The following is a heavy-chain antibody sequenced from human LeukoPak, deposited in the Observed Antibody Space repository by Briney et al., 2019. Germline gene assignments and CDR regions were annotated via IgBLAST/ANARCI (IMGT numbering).Heavy chain of an antibody. D-gene: IGHD3-3*01. V-gene: IGHV1-69*04. J-gene: IGHJ4*02. Sequence: SVKVSCKASGGTFSSYAISWVRQAPGQGLEWVGRIIPILGIANYAQKFQGRVTITADKSTSTAYMELSSLRSEDTAVYYCAREGQVTIFGFDYWGQGTLVTVSS. CDR2: IIPILGIA. CDR3: AREGQVTIFGFDY. CDR1: GGTFSSYA.